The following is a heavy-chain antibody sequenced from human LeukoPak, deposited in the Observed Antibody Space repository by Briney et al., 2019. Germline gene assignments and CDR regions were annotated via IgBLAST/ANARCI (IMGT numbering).Heavy chain of an antibody. CDR3: ASGGGSGSYPAFDY. D-gene: IGHD3-10*01. Sequence: SETLSLTCTVSGGSISSYYWSWIRQPPGKGLEWIGEINHSGSTNYSPSLKSRVTISVDTSKNQFSLKLSSVTAADTAVYYCASGGGSGSYPAFDYWGQGTLVTVSS. CDR2: INHSGST. J-gene: IGHJ4*02. CDR1: GGSISSYY. V-gene: IGHV4-34*01.